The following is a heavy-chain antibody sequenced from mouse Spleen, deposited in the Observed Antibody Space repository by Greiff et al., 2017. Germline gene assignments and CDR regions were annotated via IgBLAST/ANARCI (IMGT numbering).Heavy chain of an antibody. J-gene: IGHJ1*01. D-gene: IGHD2-12*01. CDR3: ARDRLYYSYYSYDGTGHWYFDV. Sequence: EVKLEESGPGLVKPSQSLSLTCSVTGYSITSGYYWNWIRQFPGNKLEWMGYISYDGSNNYNPSLKNRISITRDTSKNQFFLKLNSVTTEDTATYYCARDRLYYSYYSYDGTGHWYFDVWGAGTTVTVSS. CDR2: ISYDGSN. CDR1: GYSITSGYY. V-gene: IGHV3-6*01.